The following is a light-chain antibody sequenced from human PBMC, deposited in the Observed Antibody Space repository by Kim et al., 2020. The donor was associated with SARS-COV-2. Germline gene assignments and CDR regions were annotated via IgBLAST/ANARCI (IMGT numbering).Light chain of an antibody. Sequence: ASGGDRVTITCRASQGIANSLAWYQQKPGKAPKLLIYAASALQSGVPSRFNGGGSGTDFTLTISSLQPEDVATYYCQKYDGAPWTFGQGTKVDIK. CDR3: QKYDGAPWT. J-gene: IGKJ1*01. V-gene: IGKV1-27*01. CDR1: QGIANS. CDR2: AAS.